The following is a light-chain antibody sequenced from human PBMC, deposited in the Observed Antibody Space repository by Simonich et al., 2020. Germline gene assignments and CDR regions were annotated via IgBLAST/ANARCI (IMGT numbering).Light chain of an antibody. CDR3: CSFAGSYTEV. Sequence: QSALTQPRSVSESPGQSVTISCTGTSSDVGGYNYVSWYQQHPGKAPKSMVYDFSKRPSGVPDRFSGSKSGNTASLTISGLQAEDEADYYCCSFAGSYTEVFGGGTKLTVL. J-gene: IGLJ3*02. CDR1: SSDVGGYNY. CDR2: DFS. V-gene: IGLV2-11*01.